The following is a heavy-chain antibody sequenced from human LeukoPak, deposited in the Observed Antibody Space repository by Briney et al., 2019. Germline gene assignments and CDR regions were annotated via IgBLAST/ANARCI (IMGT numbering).Heavy chain of an antibody. CDR1: GYSFTSYW. J-gene: IGHJ4*02. V-gene: IGHV5-51*01. CDR3: ARHSDFLGYCSSTSCYADY. Sequence: GESLKISCKGSGYSFTSYWIGWVRQMPGKGLEWMGIIYPGDSDARYSPSFQGQVTISADKSISTAYLQWSSLKASDTAMYYCARHSDFLGYCSSTSCYADYWGQGTLVTVSS. CDR2: IYPGDSDA. D-gene: IGHD2-2*01.